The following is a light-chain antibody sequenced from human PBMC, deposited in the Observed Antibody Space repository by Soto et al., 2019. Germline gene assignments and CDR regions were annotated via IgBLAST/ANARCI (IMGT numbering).Light chain of an antibody. J-gene: IGKJ1*01. CDR2: DAS. V-gene: IGKV1-5*01. CDR3: QQYNSYKRT. CDR1: QSISSW. Sequence: DLQTTQSPSTLSASVVDRVTITCQASQSISSWLAWYQQKPGKAPKLLIYDASSLDSGVPSRFSGSGSGTEFTLTISSLQPDDLATYDCQQYNSYKRTVGPGNKV.